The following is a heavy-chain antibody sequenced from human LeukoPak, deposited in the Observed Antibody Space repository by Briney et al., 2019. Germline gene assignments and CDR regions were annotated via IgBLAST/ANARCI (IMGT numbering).Heavy chain of an antibody. CDR1: GGSISSGSYY. D-gene: IGHD6-19*01. J-gene: IGHJ4*02. CDR2: IYTSGST. Sequence: SETLSLTCTVSGGSISSGSYYWSWIRQPAGKGLEWIGRIYTSGSTNYNPSLKSRVTISVDTSKNQFSLKLSSVTAADTAVYYCARIAVAGSYWGQGTLVTVSS. CDR3: ARIAVAGSY. V-gene: IGHV4-61*02.